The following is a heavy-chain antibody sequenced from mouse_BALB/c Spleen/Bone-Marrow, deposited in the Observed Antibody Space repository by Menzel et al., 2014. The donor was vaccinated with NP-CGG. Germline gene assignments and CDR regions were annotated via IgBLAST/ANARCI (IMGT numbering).Heavy chain of an antibody. Sequence: EVLLVESGGDLVKPGGSLKLSCAASGFTFSSYGMPWVRQTPDKRLEWVATINNGSSYTFYPDSVKGRFTISKDNAKNTLNLQMSSLKSEDTAMYYCARRRDDPYAMDYWGQGTSVTVSS. CDR1: GFTFSSYG. J-gene: IGHJ4*01. CDR3: ARRRDDPYAMDY. CDR2: INNGSSYT. V-gene: IGHV5-6*01. D-gene: IGHD2-3*01.